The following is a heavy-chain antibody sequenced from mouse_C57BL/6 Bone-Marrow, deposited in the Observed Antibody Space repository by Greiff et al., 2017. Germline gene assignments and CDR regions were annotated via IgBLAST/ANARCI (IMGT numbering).Heavy chain of an antibody. CDR1: GFTFSDFY. Sequence: EVQGVESGGGLVQSGRSLRLSCATSGFTFSDFYMEWVRQAPGKGLEWIAASRNKANDYTTEYSASVKGRFIVSRSTTQSCLYLQMNALRAENTAIYDCASDRITTVEGPCAMDYWGQETSVTVSS. CDR2: SRNKANDYTT. V-gene: IGHV7-1*01. J-gene: IGHJ4*01. CDR3: ASDRITTVEGPCAMDY. D-gene: IGHD1-1*01.